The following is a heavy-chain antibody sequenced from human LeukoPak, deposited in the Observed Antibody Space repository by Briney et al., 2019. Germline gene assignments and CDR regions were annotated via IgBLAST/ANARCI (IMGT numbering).Heavy chain of an antibody. V-gene: IGHV1-46*03. CDR2: INPSVGGT. CDR3: ARHDSGRYYPAEVRVDS. CDR1: RYGFTGYY. J-gene: IGHJ4*02. Sequence: AASVKVSCEAFRYGFTGYYIHWVRQAPGQGLEWMGIINPSVGGTTYARKFQGRVTMTRDTSTSTVYMELSSLRSEDTAVYYCARHDSGRYYPAEVRVDSWGQGTLVTVSS. D-gene: IGHD3-10*01.